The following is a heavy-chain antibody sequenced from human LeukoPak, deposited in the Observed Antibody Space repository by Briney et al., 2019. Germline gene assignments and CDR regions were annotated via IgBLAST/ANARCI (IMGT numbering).Heavy chain of an antibody. CDR3: ASPTVTKTAFDY. D-gene: IGHD4-17*01. CDR2: IRYDGSNK. CDR1: AFTFSSYG. V-gene: IGHV3-30*02. J-gene: IGHJ4*02. Sequence: PGGSLKLSCVASAFTFSSYGMHWVRQAPGKGLEWVAFIRYDGSNKYYADSVKGRFTISRDNSKNTLYLQMNSLRAEDTAVYYCASPTVTKTAFDYWGQGTLVTVSS.